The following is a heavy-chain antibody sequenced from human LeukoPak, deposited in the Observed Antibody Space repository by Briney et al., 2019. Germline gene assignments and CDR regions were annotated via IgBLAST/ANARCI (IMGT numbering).Heavy chain of an antibody. J-gene: IGHJ4*02. CDR3: ARDRRRYSGRSGDYFDY. Sequence: GGSLRLSCVASGFTLSSYWMHCVRQAPGKGLEWVSYISSSSSTIYYADSVKGRFTISRDNAKNSLYLQMNSLRAEDTAVYYCARDRRRYSGRSGDYFDYWGQGTLVTVSS. D-gene: IGHD6-13*01. CDR1: GFTLSSYW. V-gene: IGHV3-48*04. CDR2: ISSSSSTI.